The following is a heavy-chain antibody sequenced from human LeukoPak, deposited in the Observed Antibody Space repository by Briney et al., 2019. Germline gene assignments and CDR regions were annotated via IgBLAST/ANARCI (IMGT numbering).Heavy chain of an antibody. CDR3: ARVTRDGITGTTYYYYYYMDV. CDR2: ISSSGSTI. Sequence: GGSLRLSCAASGFTFSDYYMSWIRQAPGKGLEWVSYISSSGSTIYYADSVKGRFTISRDNAKNSLYLQVNSLRAEDTAVYYCARVTRDGITGTTYYYYYYMDVWGKGTTVTVSS. V-gene: IGHV3-11*01. J-gene: IGHJ6*03. D-gene: IGHD1-7*01. CDR1: GFTFSDYY.